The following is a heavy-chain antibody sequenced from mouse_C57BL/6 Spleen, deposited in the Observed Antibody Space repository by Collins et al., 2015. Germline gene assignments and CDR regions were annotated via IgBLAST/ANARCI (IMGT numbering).Heavy chain of an antibody. D-gene: IGHD1-1*01. CDR3: ARSDTTVVADAMDY. CDR2: IYPRDGST. J-gene: IGHJ4*01. Sequence: QVQLQQSGPELVKPGASVKLSCKASGYTFTSYDINWVKQRPGQGLEWIGWIYPRDGSTKYNEKFKGKATLTVDTSSSTAYMELHSLTSEDSAVYFCARSDTTVVADAMDYWGQGTSVTVSS. CDR1: GYTFTSYD. V-gene: IGHV1-85*01.